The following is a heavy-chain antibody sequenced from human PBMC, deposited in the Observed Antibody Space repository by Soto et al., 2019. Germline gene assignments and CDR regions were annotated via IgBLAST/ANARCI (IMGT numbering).Heavy chain of an antibody. D-gene: IGHD1-7*01. CDR3: ARSPPKGRNWNYAVLDY. V-gene: IGHV1-69*01. CDR1: GGTFSSYA. J-gene: IGHJ4*02. CDR2: IIPIFGTA. Sequence: QVQLVQSGAEVKKPGSSVKVSCKASGGTFSSYAISWVRQAPGQGLEWMGGIIPIFGTANYAQKFQGRVTITADESTSTAYMELSSLGSEDTAVYYCARSPPKGRNWNYAVLDYWGQGTLVTVSS.